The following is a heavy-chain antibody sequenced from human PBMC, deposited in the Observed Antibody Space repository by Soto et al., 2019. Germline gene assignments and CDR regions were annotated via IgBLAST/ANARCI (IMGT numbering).Heavy chain of an antibody. CDR3: AIWWWYTQGAYYFDY. J-gene: IGHJ4*02. D-gene: IGHD2-21*01. V-gene: IGHV1-69*12. Sequence: QVQLVQSGAEVKKPGSSVKVSCKASGGTFSSYAISWVRQAPGQGLEWMGGIIPIFGTANYAQKCQGRVTITADESTSTAYMELSSLRAEDTAVYYCAIWWWYTQGAYYFDYWGQGTLVTVSS. CDR1: GGTFSSYA. CDR2: IIPIFGTA.